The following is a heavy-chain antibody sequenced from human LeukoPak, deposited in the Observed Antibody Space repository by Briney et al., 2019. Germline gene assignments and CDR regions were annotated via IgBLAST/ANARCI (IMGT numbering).Heavy chain of an antibody. V-gene: IGHV4-59*01. CDR3: ARGGIAAFHFDF. J-gene: IGHJ4*02. D-gene: IGHD6-13*01. CDR2: IYYSGST. Sequence: SETLSLTCTVSGGSISTYYWSWIRQPPGKGLEWIGYIYYSGSTNYNPSLKSRVTVSVDTSKNQFSLKLSSVTAADPAVYYCARGGIAAFHFDFWGQGTLVTVSS. CDR1: GGSISTYY.